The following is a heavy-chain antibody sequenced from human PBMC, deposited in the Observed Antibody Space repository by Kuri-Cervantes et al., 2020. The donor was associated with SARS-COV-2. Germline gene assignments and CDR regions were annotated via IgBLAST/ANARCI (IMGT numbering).Heavy chain of an antibody. D-gene: IGHD2-21*02. J-gene: IGHJ4*02. CDR2: ISAYNGNT. V-gene: IGHV1-18*01. Sequence: ASVKVSCKASGFTFTSSAVQWVRQAPGQGLEWMGWISAYNGNTNYAQKLQGRVTMTTDTSTSTAYMELRSLRSDDTAVYYCARSPGSIVVVTAPDYWGQGTLVTVSS. CDR3: ARSPGSIVVVTAPDY. CDR1: GFTFTSSA.